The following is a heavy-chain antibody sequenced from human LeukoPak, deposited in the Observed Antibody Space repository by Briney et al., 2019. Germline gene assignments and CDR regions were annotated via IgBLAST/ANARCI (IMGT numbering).Heavy chain of an antibody. J-gene: IGHJ4*02. CDR1: GGSLSSYY. CDR2: IYTSGST. Sequence: PSETLSLTCTVSGGSLSSYYWSWIRQPTGKGLEWIGRIYTSGSTNYNPSLKSRVTMSVDTSKNQFSLKLRSVTAADTAVYYCARSTNWYIFEYWGQGTLVTVSS. D-gene: IGHD1-1*01. CDR3: ARSTNWYIFEY. V-gene: IGHV4-4*07.